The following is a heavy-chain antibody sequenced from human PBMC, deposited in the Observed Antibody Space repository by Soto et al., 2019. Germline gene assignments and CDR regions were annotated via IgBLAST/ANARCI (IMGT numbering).Heavy chain of an antibody. V-gene: IGHV3-23*01. CDR2: ISGSGGST. J-gene: IGHJ3*02. CDR1: GFTFSSYA. Sequence: LSLTCAASGFTFSSYAMSWVRQAPGKGLEWVSAISGSGGSTYYADSVKGRFTISRDNSKNTLYLPVNSLRAEATAVYYCGKWGHTSAMGLTGGFAPGDAFDIWGQGTMVTVSS. CDR3: GKWGHTSAMGLTGGFAPGDAFDI. D-gene: IGHD3-16*01.